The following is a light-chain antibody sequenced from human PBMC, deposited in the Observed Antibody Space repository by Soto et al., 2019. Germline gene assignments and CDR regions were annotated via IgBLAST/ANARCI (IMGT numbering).Light chain of an antibody. CDR2: GNM. CDR1: SSNIGAGYD. CDR3: HSYDSSLSAVV. V-gene: IGLV1-40*01. Sequence: QSVLTQPPSVSGAPGQRVTISCTGSSSNIGAGYDVQWYQQLPGTAPKPLIYGNMNRPSGVPDRFSGSKSGTSASLAITGLQAEDEADYYCHSYDSSLSAVVFGGGTKVTVL. J-gene: IGLJ2*01.